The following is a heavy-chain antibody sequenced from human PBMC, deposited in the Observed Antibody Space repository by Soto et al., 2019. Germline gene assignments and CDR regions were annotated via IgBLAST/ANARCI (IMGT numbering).Heavy chain of an antibody. J-gene: IGHJ6*02. CDR1: GGIFTNNA. D-gene: IGHD3-16*01. CDR2: VIPLFDTA. Sequence: QVQVVQSGAEVKKPGSSVKVSCKVSGGIFTNNAISWVRQAPGQGLEWLGGVIPLFDTAYYAQIFRGRRRISADGATTTAYMELSGLTSADTAVYFCATGGHNDGYNFYPGMDVWGQGTTVTVS. CDR3: ATGGHNDGYNFYPGMDV. V-gene: IGHV1-69*01.